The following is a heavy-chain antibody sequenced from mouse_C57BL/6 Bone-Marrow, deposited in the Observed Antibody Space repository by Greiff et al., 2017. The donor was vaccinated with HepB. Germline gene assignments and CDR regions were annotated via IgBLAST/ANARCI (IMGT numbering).Heavy chain of an antibody. V-gene: IGHV5-17*01. J-gene: IGHJ3*01. Sequence: EVMLVESGGGLVKPGGSLKLSCAASGFTFSDYGMHWVRQAPEKGLEWVAYISSGSSTIYYADTVKGRFTISRDNAKNTLFLQMTSLRSEDTAMYYCARTYYYGSSPFAYWGQGTRVTVSA. CDR2: ISSGSSTI. CDR1: GFTFSDYG. CDR3: ARTYYYGSSPFAY. D-gene: IGHD1-1*01.